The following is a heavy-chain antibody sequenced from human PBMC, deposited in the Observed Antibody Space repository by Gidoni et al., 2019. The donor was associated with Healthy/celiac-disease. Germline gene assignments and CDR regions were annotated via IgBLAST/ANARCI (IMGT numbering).Heavy chain of an antibody. J-gene: IGHJ6*02. CDR1: GFTFGGSA. CDR2: IRSKANSYAT. D-gene: IGHD2-15*01. CDR3: TRQDIVVGTEMDV. V-gene: IGHV3-73*01. Sequence: EVQLVESGGGLVQPGGSLRLSCEASGFTFGGSAMHWVRQASGKGLEWVSLIRSKANSYATAYAASVKGRFTISRDDSKNTAYLQMNSLKTEDTAVYYCTRQDIVVGTEMDVWGQGTTVTVSS.